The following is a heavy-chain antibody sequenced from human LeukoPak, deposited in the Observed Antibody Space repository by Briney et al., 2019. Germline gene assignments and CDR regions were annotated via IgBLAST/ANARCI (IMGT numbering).Heavy chain of an antibody. Sequence: SETLSLTCTVSGGSISSSSYYWGWIRQPPGKGLEWIGSIYYSGSTYYNPSLKSRVTISVDTSKNQFSLKLSSVTAADTAVYYCASWVTAWGVPAAMDAFDIWGQGTMVTVSS. V-gene: IGHV4-39*01. CDR1: GGSISSSSYY. D-gene: IGHD2-2*01. J-gene: IGHJ3*02. CDR3: ASWVTAWGVPAAMDAFDI. CDR2: IYYSGST.